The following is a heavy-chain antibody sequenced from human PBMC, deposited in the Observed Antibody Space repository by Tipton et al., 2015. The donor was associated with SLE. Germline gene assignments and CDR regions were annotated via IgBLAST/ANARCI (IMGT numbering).Heavy chain of an antibody. D-gene: IGHD3-10*01. CDR1: GGSFSGYY. V-gene: IGHV4-34*01. CDR2: INHSGST. J-gene: IGHJ4*02. CDR3: ASLRTEYYYGSRADY. Sequence: TLSLTCAVYGGSFSGYYWCWIRQPPGKGLEWIGEINHSGSTNYNPSLKSRVTISVDTSKNQFSLKLSSVTAADTAVYYCASLRTEYYYGSRADYWGQGTLVTVSS.